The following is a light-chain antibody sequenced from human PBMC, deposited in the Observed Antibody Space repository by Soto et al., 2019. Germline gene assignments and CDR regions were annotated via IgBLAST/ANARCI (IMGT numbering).Light chain of an antibody. V-gene: IGLV2-8*01. CDR2: EVS. J-gene: IGLJ2*01. CDR1: SSDVGGYNY. CDR3: SSYAGSNYVV. Sequence: QSVLTQPPPASGSPGQSVTISCTGTSSDVGGYNYVSWYQQHPGKAPKLMIYEVSKRPSGVPDRFSGSKSGNTASLTVSGLQAEDEADYYCSSYAGSNYVVFGGGTKVTVL.